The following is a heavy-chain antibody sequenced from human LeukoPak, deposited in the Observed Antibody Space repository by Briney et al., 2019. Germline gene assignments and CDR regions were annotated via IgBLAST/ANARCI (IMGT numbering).Heavy chain of an antibody. CDR2: ISGSGGST. D-gene: IGHD6-19*01. J-gene: IGHJ3*02. CDR1: GFTFSSYA. V-gene: IGHV3-23*01. CDR3: AKGGGLVLSSNDAFDM. Sequence: GGSLRLSCAASGFTFSSYAMNWVRQAPGRGLEWVSGISGSGGSTYYADSVKGRFTISRDNSKNTLYLQMNSLRAEDTAVYYCAKGGGLVLSSNDAFDMWGQGTMVTVSS.